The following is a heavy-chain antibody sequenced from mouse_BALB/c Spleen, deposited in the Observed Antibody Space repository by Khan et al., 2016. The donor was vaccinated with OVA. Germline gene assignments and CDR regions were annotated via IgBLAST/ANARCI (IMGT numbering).Heavy chain of an antibody. D-gene: IGHD1-1*01. Sequence: VQLQQSGPELVKPGASVKISCKASGYSFTGYFMNWVMQSHGKSLEWIGHINPHIGETFYNQKFTGKATLTVDESSSTAHMALRSLASEDSAVYYCARKNGSDFDYWGQGTTLTVSS. J-gene: IGHJ2*01. V-gene: IGHV1-20*02. CDR3: ARKNGSDFDY. CDR1: GYSFTGYF. CDR2: INPHIGET.